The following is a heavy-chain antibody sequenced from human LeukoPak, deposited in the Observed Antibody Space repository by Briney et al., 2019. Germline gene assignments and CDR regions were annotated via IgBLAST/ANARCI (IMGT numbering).Heavy chain of an antibody. Sequence: ASVKVSCKASGYTFTNHYMHWVRQARGQGLEWMGWINPNSGGTNYAQKFQGRVTMTRDTSISTAYMELSRLRSDDTAVYYCARGSYFETDYWGQGTLVTVSS. CDR3: ARGSYFETDY. CDR2: INPNSGGT. J-gene: IGHJ4*02. V-gene: IGHV1-2*02. D-gene: IGHD1-26*01. CDR1: GYTFTNHY.